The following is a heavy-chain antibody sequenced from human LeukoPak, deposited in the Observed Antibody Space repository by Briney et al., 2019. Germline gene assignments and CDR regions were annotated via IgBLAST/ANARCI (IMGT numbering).Heavy chain of an antibody. CDR3: ARVLTDYDFWSGLSD. CDR2: INVGSSPT. Sequence: GGALRLSCEASRFTFSIYSMNWFRQAPGKGLEWVAYINVGSSPTYYADSVKGRFTVSRDNAKNTLYLQMNSLRAEDTAVYYCARVLTDYDFWSGLSDWGQGTLVSVSS. D-gene: IGHD3-3*01. V-gene: IGHV3-48*04. CDR1: RFTFSIYS. J-gene: IGHJ4*02.